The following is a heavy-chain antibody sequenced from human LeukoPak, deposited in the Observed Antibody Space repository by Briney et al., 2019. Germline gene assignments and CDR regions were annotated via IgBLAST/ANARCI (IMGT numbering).Heavy chain of an antibody. V-gene: IGHV4-4*09. J-gene: IGHJ4*02. CDR3: ARRSNSGPFDY. CDR2: IYTSGGT. Sequence: SETLSLTCTVSGGSISSYYWSWIRQPPGKGLEWIGYIYTSGGTNYNPSLKSRVTISVDTSKNQFSLKLSSVTAADTAVYYCARRSNSGPFDYWGQGTLVTVSS. CDR1: GGSISSYY. D-gene: IGHD4-23*01.